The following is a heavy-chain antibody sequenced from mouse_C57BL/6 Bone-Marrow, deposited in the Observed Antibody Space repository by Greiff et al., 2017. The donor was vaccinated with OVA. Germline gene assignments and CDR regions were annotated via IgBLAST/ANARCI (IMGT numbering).Heavy chain of an antibody. Sequence: EVQLQQSGPELVKPGASVKIPCKASGYTFTDYNMDWVKQSHGTSLEWIGDINPNNGGTIYNQKFKGKATLTVDKSSSTAYMELRSLTSEDTAVYYCARSGTVVAPYYWGQGTSVTVSS. CDR2: INPNNGGT. J-gene: IGHJ4*01. V-gene: IGHV1-18*01. CDR3: ARSGTVVAPYY. CDR1: GYTFTDYN. D-gene: IGHD1-1*01.